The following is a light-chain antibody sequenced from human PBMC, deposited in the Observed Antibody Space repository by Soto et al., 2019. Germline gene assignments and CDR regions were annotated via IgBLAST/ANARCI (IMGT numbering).Light chain of an antibody. Sequence: QSVLTQPPCVSWCPGQSITISCAGTSSDVGGYNYVSWYQQHPGKAPKLMIYEVSNRPSGVSNRFSGSKSGNTASLTISGLQAEDEADYYCTSYTSSSLYVFGSGTKVTVL. V-gene: IGLV2-14*01. CDR2: EVS. CDR1: SSDVGGYNY. CDR3: TSYTSSSLYV. J-gene: IGLJ1*01.